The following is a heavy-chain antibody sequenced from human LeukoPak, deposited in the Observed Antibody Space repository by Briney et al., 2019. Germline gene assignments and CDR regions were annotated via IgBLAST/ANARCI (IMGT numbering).Heavy chain of an antibody. D-gene: IGHD3-3*01. J-gene: IGHJ6*03. CDR1: GFTFSSYA. CDR3: AKGTDFWSGYYYYYMDV. V-gene: IGHV3-23*01. CDR2: ISGSGGST. Sequence: PGGSLRLSCAASGFTFSSYAMSWVRQAPGKGLEWVSAISGSGGSTYYADSVKGRFTISRDSSKNTLYLQMNSLRAEDTAVYYCAKGTDFWSGYYYYYMDVWGKGTTVTVSS.